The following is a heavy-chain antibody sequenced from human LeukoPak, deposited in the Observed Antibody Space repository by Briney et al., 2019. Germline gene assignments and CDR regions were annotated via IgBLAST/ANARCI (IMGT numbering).Heavy chain of an antibody. CDR2: ISDSGSPI. D-gene: IGHD1-26*01. Sequence: PGGSLRLSCAASGFTFSSHEMNWVRQAPGKGLEWVSYISDSGSPIYYADSVKGRFTVSRDNAKNSLYLQMNSLRAEDTAVYYCASDLGARSHWGQGTLVTVSS. CDR3: ASDLGARSH. CDR1: GFTFSSHE. V-gene: IGHV3-48*03. J-gene: IGHJ4*02.